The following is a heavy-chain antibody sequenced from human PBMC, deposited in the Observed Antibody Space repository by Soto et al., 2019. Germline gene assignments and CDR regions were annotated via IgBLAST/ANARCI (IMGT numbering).Heavy chain of an antibody. J-gene: IGHJ6*02. CDR3: AIPNYYGSGSYYPAYYGMDV. D-gene: IGHD3-10*01. CDR1: GYTFTSYG. CDR2: ISAYNGNT. Sequence: QVQLVQSGAEVKKPGASVKVSCKASGYTFTSYGISWVRQAPGQGLEWMGWISAYNGNTNYAQKLQGRVTMTTTTSTVTAYMELRCLRSDDTAVYYCAIPNYYGSGSYYPAYYGMDVWGQGTTVTVS. V-gene: IGHV1-18*01.